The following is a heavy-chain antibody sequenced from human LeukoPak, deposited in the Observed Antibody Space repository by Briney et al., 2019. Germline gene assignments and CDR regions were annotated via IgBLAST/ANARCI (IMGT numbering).Heavy chain of an antibody. D-gene: IGHD3-3*01. CDR2: ISTSSYI. V-gene: IGHV3-21*01. Sequence: GGSLRLSCAASGFTFSTYSMNWVRQAPGKGLEWVSSISTSSYIYYADSMKGRFTISRDNAKNSLYLQMNSLRVEDTALYFCARWRGAQSEFDYWGQGTQVTVSS. CDR1: GFTFSTYS. CDR3: ARWRGAQSEFDY. J-gene: IGHJ4*02.